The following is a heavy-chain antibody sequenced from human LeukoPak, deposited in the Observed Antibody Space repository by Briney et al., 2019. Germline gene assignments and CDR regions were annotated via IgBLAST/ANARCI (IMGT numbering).Heavy chain of an antibody. D-gene: IGHD3-22*01. V-gene: IGHV3-11*01. J-gene: IGHJ4*02. Sequence: GGSLRLSCAASGFTFSDYYMSWIRQAPGKGLEWASYISSSGSTIYYADSVKGRFTISRDNAKNSLYLQMNSLRAEDTAVYYCARDLYDSSGYYAPFDYWGQGTLVTVSS. CDR2: ISSSGSTI. CDR1: GFTFSDYY. CDR3: ARDLYDSSGYYAPFDY.